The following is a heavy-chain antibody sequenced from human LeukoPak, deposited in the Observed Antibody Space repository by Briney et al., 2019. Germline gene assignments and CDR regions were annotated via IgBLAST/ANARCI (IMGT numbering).Heavy chain of an antibody. D-gene: IGHD5-18*01. Sequence: GASVQVSCKASGYTFTGYYMHWVRQAPGQGLEWMGWINPNSGGTNYAQKFQGRVTMTRDTSISTAYMELSRLRSDDTAVYYCAAVDTASDYYYGMDVWGQGTTVTVSS. CDR1: GYTFTGYY. CDR2: INPNSGGT. V-gene: IGHV1-2*02. J-gene: IGHJ6*02. CDR3: AAVDTASDYYYGMDV.